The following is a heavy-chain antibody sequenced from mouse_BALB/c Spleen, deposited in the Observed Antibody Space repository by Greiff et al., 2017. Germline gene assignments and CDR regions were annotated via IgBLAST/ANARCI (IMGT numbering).Heavy chain of an antibody. CDR1: GYAFSSSW. Sequence: VQLQQSGPELVRPGASVKISCKASGYAFSSSWMNWVKQRPGQGLEWIGRIYPGDGDTNYNGKFKGKATLTADKSSSTAYMQLSSLTSVDSAVYFCARPYGNLYAMDYWGQGTSVTVSS. V-gene: IGHV1-82*01. CDR3: ARPYGNLYAMDY. J-gene: IGHJ4*01. D-gene: IGHD2-10*02. CDR2: IYPGDGDT.